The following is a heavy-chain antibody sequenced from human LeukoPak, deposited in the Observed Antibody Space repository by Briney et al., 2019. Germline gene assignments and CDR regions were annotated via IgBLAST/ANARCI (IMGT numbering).Heavy chain of an antibody. J-gene: IGHJ6*03. V-gene: IGHV1-18*01. CDR2: ISAYNGNT. D-gene: IGHD2-15*01. CDR1: GYTFTSYD. CDR3: ARDGPQAAYYYYYYMDV. Sequence: ASVKVSCKASGYTFTSYDINWVRQAPGQGLEWMGWISAYNGNTNYAQKLQGRVTMTTDTSTSTAYMELRSLRSDDTAVYYCARDGPQAAYYYYYYMDVWGKGTTVTVSS.